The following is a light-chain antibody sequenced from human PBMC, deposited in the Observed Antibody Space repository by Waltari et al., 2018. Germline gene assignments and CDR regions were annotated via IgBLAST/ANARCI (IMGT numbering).Light chain of an antibody. V-gene: IGLV2-14*01. J-gene: IGLJ1*01. CDR2: DVS. Sequence: QSGLTQPASVSGSPGQSITISCTGTSSDVGGYNYVSWYQQHPGRAPKLTIYDVSNRPAGFSNRFSGSKSGNTASLTISGLQAEDEADYYCNSYTTRSTYVFGPGTKVTVL. CDR3: NSYTTRSTYV. CDR1: SSDVGGYNY.